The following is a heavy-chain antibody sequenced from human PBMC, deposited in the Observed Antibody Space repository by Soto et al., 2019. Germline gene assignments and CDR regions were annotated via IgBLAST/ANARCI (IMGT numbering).Heavy chain of an antibody. CDR1: GGSFSGYY. J-gene: IGHJ6*02. CDR2: INHSGST. CDR3: ARGRGGCMDV. D-gene: IGHD3-16*01. Sequence: SETLSLTCAVYGGSFSGYYWSWIRQPPGKGLEWIGEINHSGSTNYNPSLKSRVTISVDTSKNQFSLKLSSVTAADTAVYYCARGRGGCMDVWGQGTTVTVSS. V-gene: IGHV4-34*01.